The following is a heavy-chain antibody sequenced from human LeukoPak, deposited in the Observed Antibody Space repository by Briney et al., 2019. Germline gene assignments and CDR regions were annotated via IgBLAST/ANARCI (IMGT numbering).Heavy chain of an antibody. D-gene: IGHD3-3*01. CDR1: GFTFSDYY. Sequence: KPGGSLRLSCAASGFTFSDYYMSWIRQAPGKGLEWVSYISSSGSTIYYADSVKGRFTISRDNSKNTLYLQMNSLGAEDTAVYYCAKDNRIFGVVGAFDIWGQGTMVTVSS. CDR3: AKDNRIFGVVGAFDI. CDR2: ISSSGSTI. V-gene: IGHV3-11*01. J-gene: IGHJ3*02.